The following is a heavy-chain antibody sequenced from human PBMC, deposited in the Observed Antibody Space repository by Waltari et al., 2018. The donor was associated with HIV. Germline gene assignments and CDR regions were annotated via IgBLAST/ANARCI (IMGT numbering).Heavy chain of an antibody. CDR3: ANTRYSYGYDFDY. CDR2: ISGSGGST. CDR1: GFTFSSYA. D-gene: IGHD5-18*01. Sequence: EVQLLESGGGLVQPGGSLRLSCAASGFTFSSYAMSWVRPAPGKGLEWVAAISGSGGSTYYADSVKGRFTISRDNSKNTLYLQMNSLRAEDTAVYYCANTRYSYGYDFDYWGQGTLVTVSS. J-gene: IGHJ4*02. V-gene: IGHV3-23*01.